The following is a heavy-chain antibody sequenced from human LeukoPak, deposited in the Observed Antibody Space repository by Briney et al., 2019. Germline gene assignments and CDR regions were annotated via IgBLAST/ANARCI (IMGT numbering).Heavy chain of an antibody. Sequence: PSQTLSLTCTVSGGSISSGSYYWSWIRQPAGKGLEWIGRIYTSGSTNYNPSLKSRVTISVDTSKNQFSLKLSSVTAADTAVYYCAGDRGGSGSYYLAYWGQGTLVTVSS. CDR3: AGDRGGSGSYYLAY. J-gene: IGHJ4*02. CDR1: GGSISSGSYY. CDR2: IYTSGST. D-gene: IGHD3-10*01. V-gene: IGHV4-61*02.